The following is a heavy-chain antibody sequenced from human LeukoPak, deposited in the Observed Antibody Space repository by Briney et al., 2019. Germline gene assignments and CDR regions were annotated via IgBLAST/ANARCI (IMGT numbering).Heavy chain of an antibody. J-gene: IGHJ4*02. CDR2: IYDCGST. CDR1: GFTVSSNY. V-gene: IGHV3-66*01. CDR3: ARAKYYYDSSGYSQTRGFDY. Sequence: PGGSLRLSCAASGFTVSSNYMSWVRQAPGKGLEWVSVIYDCGSTYYADSVKGRFTISRDNSKNTLYLQMNSLRAEDTAVYYCARAKYYYDSSGYSQTRGFDYWGQGTLVTVSS. D-gene: IGHD3-22*01.